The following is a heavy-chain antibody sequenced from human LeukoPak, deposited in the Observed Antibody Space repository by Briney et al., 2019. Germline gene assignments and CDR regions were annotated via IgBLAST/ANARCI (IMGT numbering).Heavy chain of an antibody. V-gene: IGHV3-7*03. CDR2: IKQDGSEK. J-gene: IGHJ3*02. CDR1: GFTFSNYW. Sequence: GGSLRLSCAASGFTFSNYWMSWVRQAPGKGLEWVANIKQDGSEKYYVDSVKGRFTISRDNAKNSLYLQMNSLRAEDTAVYYCARGVGLDNAFDIWGQGTMVTVSS. CDR3: ARGVGLDNAFDI. D-gene: IGHD1-26*01.